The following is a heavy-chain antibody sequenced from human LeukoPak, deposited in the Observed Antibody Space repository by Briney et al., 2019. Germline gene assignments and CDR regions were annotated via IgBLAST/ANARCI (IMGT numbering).Heavy chain of an antibody. CDR1: GYNLSNYW. CDR2: IYPGDSDT. D-gene: IGHD6-25*01. V-gene: IGHV5-51*01. J-gene: IGHJ4*02. Sequence: AESLKISCRPSGYNLSNYWIGWVRHMPREGLGWMGIIYPGDSDTRYSPSFQGQVTIPADKSITTAYLQWSSLKASDTAMYYCAKHGNTGIAADGRPYYFDNWGQGTLVTVSS. CDR3: AKHGNTGIAADGRPYYFDN.